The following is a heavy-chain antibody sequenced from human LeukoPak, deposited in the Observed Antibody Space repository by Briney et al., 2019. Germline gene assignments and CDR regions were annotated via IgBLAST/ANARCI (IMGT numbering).Heavy chain of an antibody. J-gene: IGHJ4*02. D-gene: IGHD3-10*01. CDR3: AKDMVRGVITVFDY. CDR2: IRYDGSNK. V-gene: IGHV3-30*02. Sequence: GGSLRLSCAASGFTFSSYGMHWVRQAPGKGLEWVAFIRYDGSNKYYADSVKGRFTISRDNSKNTLYLQMNSLRAEDTAVYYRAKDMVRGVITVFDYWGQGTLVTVSS. CDR1: GFTFSSYG.